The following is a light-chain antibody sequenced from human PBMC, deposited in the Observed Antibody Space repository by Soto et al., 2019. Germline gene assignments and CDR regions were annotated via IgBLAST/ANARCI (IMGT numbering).Light chain of an antibody. Sequence: EIVMKHSPATLSVSPCERATLSFRASQSVSSNLAWYQQKPGQAPRLLIYAASTRATGIPARFSGSGSGTEFTLTISSLQPEDFATYYCQQYDSFSVTFGQGTKVDIK. CDR3: QQYDSFSVT. CDR2: AAS. V-gene: IGKV3-15*01. J-gene: IGKJ1*01. CDR1: QSVSSN.